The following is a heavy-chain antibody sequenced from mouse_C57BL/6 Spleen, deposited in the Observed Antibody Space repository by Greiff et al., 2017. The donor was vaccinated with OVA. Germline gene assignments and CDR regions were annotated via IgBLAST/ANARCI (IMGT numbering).Heavy chain of an antibody. CDR2: IYPRSGNT. CDR3: ARHYGSSKDYFDY. Sequence: LVESGAELARPGASVKLSCKASGYTFTSYGISWVKQRTGQGLEWIGEIYPRSGNTYYNEKFKGKATLTADKSSSTAYMELRSLTSEDSAVYFCARHYGSSKDYFDYWGQGTTLTVSS. J-gene: IGHJ2*01. V-gene: IGHV1-81*01. CDR1: GYTFTSYG. D-gene: IGHD1-1*01.